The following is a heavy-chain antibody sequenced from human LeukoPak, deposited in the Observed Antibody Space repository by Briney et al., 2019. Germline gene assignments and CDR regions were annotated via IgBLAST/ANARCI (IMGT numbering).Heavy chain of an antibody. CDR1: GFSISSAYY. CDR3: AGNLIDGGFDI. V-gene: IGHV4-38-2*01. D-gene: IGHD4-23*01. CDR2: IYHTGST. Sequence: PSETLSLTCAVSGFSISSAYYWGWIRQLPGKGLEWIGNIYHTGSTYYKPSLKSRVTISVDTSKNQVSLRLISVTAADTAVYYCAGNLIDGGFDIWGQGTMVTVSS. J-gene: IGHJ3*02.